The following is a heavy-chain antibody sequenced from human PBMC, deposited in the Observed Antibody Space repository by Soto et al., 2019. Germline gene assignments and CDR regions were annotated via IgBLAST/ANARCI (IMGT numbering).Heavy chain of an antibody. CDR1: GGTFSSYA. V-gene: IGHV1-69*12. Sequence: QVQLVQSGAEVKKPGSSVKVSCKASGGTFSSYAISWVRQAPGQGLEWMGGLIPIFGTANYAQKFQGRVTITADESTSTASRELSSLRAEDTAVYYCPTSTIVVVTAIPRAGGMAVRGQGTTVTVSS. CDR3: PTSTIVVVTAIPRAGGMAV. D-gene: IGHD2-21*02. J-gene: IGHJ6*02. CDR2: LIPIFGTA.